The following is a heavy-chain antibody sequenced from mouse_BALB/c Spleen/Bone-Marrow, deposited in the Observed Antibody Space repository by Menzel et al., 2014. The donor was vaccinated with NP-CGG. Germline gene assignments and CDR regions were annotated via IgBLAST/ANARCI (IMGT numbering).Heavy chain of an antibody. CDR2: IYPGDGDT. V-gene: IGHV1-87*01. CDR3: ASPYGNYDAMDY. J-gene: IGHJ4*01. D-gene: IGHD2-1*01. CDR1: GYTFTSYW. Sequence: QVQLQHSGAELARPGASVKLSCKASGYTFTSYWMQWVKQRPGQGLQWIGAIYPGDGDTRYTQKFRGKATLTADKSSNTAYMQLSSLTSEDSAVYFCASPYGNYDAMDYWGQGTSVTVSS.